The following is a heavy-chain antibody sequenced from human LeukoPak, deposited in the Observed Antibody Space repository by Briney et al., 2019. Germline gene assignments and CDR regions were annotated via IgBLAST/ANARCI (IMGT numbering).Heavy chain of an antibody. Sequence: GGSLTLSCAASGFIVSSSYMSWGGQAPGKGLSWVSVIYSGGSTYYADSVKGRFTISRDNSKNTLYLQMNSLRAEDTAVYYCARDYGYNYWGQGTLVTVSS. V-gene: IGHV3-66*01. J-gene: IGHJ4*02. CDR2: IYSGGST. D-gene: IGHD5-24*01. CDR1: GFIVSSSY. CDR3: ARDYGYNY.